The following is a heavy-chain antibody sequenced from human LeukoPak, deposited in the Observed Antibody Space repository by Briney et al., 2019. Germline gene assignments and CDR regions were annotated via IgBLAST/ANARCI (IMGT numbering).Heavy chain of an antibody. J-gene: IGHJ4*02. V-gene: IGHV1-46*01. CDR3: ARGIYNTYLDY. CDR2: INPSGGST. D-gene: IGHD1-1*01. Sequence: ASVKVSCKASGYTVTSYYMHWVRQAPGQGLEWMGIINPSGGSTSYAQKFQGRVTMNRNTSTSTVYMDLSSLRSEDTAVYYCARGIYNTYLDYWGQGTLVTVSS. CDR1: GYTVTSYY.